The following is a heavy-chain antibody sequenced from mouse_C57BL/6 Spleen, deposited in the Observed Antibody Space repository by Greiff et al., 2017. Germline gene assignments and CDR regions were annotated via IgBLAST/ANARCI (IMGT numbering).Heavy chain of an antibody. CDR3: AGHYYGSSYWFAY. CDR1: GFTFSDYG. D-gene: IGHD1-1*01. CDR2: ISSGSSTI. Sequence: EVHLVESGGGLVKPGGSLKLSCAASGFTFSDYGMHWVRQAPEKGLEWVAYISSGSSTIYYADTVKGRFTISRDNAKNTLFLQMTSLRSEDTAMYYCAGHYYGSSYWFAYWGQGTLVTVSA. V-gene: IGHV5-17*01. J-gene: IGHJ3*01.